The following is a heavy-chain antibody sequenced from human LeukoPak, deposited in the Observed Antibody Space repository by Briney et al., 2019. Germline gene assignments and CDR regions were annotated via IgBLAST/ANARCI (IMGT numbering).Heavy chain of an antibody. V-gene: IGHV1-2*02. Sequence: SVKVSCKASGYTFTGHYMHWVRQAPGQGLEWMGWINPNSGGTKYAQKFQGRVTLTRDTSISTAYMELSRLRCDDTAVYYCARSYDFWSGPPFDPWGQGTLVTVSS. CDR3: ARSYDFWSGPPFDP. J-gene: IGHJ5*02. D-gene: IGHD3-3*01. CDR2: INPNSGGT. CDR1: GYTFTGHY.